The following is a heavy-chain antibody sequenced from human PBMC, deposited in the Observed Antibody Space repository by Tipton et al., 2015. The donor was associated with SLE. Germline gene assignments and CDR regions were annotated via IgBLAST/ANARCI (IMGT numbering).Heavy chain of an antibody. Sequence: TLSLTCTVSGGYINNYYWSWIRQSPEKGLEWIGSIYYSGSTNYNPSLKTRVTISVETSKNHFSLKLTSVTAADTAVYYCARDMGGPFDYWGQGALVSVSS. V-gene: IGHV4-59*01. D-gene: IGHD2-15*01. CDR1: GGYINNYY. J-gene: IGHJ4*02. CDR3: ARDMGGPFDY. CDR2: IYYSGST.